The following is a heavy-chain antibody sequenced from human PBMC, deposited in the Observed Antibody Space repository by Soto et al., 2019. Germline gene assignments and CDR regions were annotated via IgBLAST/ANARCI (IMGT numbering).Heavy chain of an antibody. CDR1: GASISSSY. CDR2: VYYSGST. CDR3: ARGYYDSNGQSNTFDI. J-gene: IGHJ3*02. Sequence: SETLSLTCTVSGASISSSYWSWIRQSPGKGLEWIGYVYYSGSTNYNPSLKSRVTMLVDTSKNQFSLKLRSVTAADTAVYYCARGYYDSNGQSNTFDIWGQGTMVTVSS. V-gene: IGHV4-59*01. D-gene: IGHD3-22*01.